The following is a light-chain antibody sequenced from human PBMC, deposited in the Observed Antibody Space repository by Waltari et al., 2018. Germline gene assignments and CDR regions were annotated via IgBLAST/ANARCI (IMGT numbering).Light chain of an antibody. J-gene: IGKJ1*01. V-gene: IGKV1-27*01. CDR2: GAS. CDR1: QDIGNF. CDR3: QKYNGAPWT. Sequence: DIQMTQSPSSLSASVGDRVTITCRASQDIGNFLAWYQHKPGKVPNLLIYGASILQSGVPSRFRGSGSGTDFTLTINSLQPEDVATYYCQKYNGAPWTFGQGSQVEIK.